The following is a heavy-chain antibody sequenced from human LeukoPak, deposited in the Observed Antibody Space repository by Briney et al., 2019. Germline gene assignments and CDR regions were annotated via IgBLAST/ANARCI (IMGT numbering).Heavy chain of an antibody. D-gene: IGHD2-21*02. CDR2: IKQDGSEK. CDR1: GFTFSSYW. V-gene: IGHV3-7*03. Sequence: GGSLRLSCAASGFTFSSYWMSWVRQAPGKGLEWVANIKQDGSEKYYVDSVKGRFTISRDNAKNSLYLQMNSLRAEDTAIYYCTKCMTASGTCFFASWGQGTLVTVSS. J-gene: IGHJ4*02. CDR3: TKCMTASGTCFFAS.